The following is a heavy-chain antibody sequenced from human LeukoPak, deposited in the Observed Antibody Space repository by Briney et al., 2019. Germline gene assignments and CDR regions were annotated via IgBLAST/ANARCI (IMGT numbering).Heavy chain of an antibody. V-gene: IGHV3-21*01. Sequence: PGGSVRLSCAASGFTFSSYCMNWVRQAPGKGLGCVSSISSSSSYIYYADSVKGRFTISRDNAKNSLYPQMTSLRAEDTAVYYCARVSEGGFDYWGQGTLVTVSS. CDR3: ARVSEGGFDY. J-gene: IGHJ4*02. D-gene: IGHD3-16*01. CDR1: GFTFSSYC. CDR2: ISSSSSYI.